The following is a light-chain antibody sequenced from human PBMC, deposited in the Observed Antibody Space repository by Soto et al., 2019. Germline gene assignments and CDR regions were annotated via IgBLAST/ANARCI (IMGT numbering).Light chain of an antibody. J-gene: IGLJ2*01. CDR1: SSDVGDYKY. CDR2: EVN. CDR3: NSYTRSSTLVV. V-gene: IGLV2-14*01. Sequence: QPVLTQPASVSGSPGQSITISCTGTSSDVGDYKYVSWYQHHPGKAPKLMIYEVNNRPSGVSNRFSGSKSGNTASLTISGLQAEDEADYYCNSYTRSSTLVVFGGGTKVTVL.